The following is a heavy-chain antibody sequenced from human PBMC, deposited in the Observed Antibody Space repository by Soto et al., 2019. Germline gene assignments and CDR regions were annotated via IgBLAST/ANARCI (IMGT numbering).Heavy chain of an antibody. CDR2: ISYDGSNK. D-gene: IGHD3-3*01. Sequence: GGSLRLSCAASGITFSSYGMHWVRQAPGKGLEWVAVISYDGSNKYYADSVKGRFTISRDNSKNTLYLQMNSLRAEDTAVYYCANSLMEDPYGMDVWGQGTTVTVSS. CDR3: ANSLMEDPYGMDV. J-gene: IGHJ6*02. V-gene: IGHV3-30*18. CDR1: GITFSSYG.